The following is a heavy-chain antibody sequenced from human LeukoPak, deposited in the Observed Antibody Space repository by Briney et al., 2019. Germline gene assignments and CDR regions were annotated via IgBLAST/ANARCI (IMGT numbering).Heavy chain of an antibody. CDR2: IIPIFGIA. D-gene: IGHD3-3*01. CDR1: GGTFSSYA. V-gene: IGHV1-69*13. CDR3: ASCMTIFGVDPLYYFDY. J-gene: IGHJ4*02. Sequence: ASVKVSCKASGGTFSSYAISWVRQAPGQGLEWMGGIIPIFGIANYAQKFQGRVTITADESTSTAYMELSSLRSEDTAVYYCASCMTIFGVDPLYYFDYWGQGTLVTVSS.